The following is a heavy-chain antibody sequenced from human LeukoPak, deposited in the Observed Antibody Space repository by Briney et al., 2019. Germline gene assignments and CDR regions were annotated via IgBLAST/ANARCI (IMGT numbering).Heavy chain of an antibody. V-gene: IGHV3-74*01. CDR1: GFSFTNYW. CDR3: ARGGYGHGFDI. D-gene: IGHD5-12*01. CDR2: VDNDGSDT. Sequence: GGSLRLSCVASGFSFTNYWMHWVRQSPGKGLEWVSRVDNDGSDTIYADSVRGRFTISRDNAQNTVFLQMNSLRVEDTAVYYCARGGYGHGFDIWGRGTMVTVSS. J-gene: IGHJ3*02.